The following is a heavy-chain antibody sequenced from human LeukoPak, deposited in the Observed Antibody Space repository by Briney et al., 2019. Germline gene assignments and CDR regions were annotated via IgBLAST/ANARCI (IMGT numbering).Heavy chain of an antibody. CDR3: ARISMAAAAHYYYYYMDV. CDR2: INHSGST. V-gene: IGHV4-34*01. D-gene: IGHD6-13*01. J-gene: IGHJ6*03. Sequence: SETLSLTCAVYGGSFSGYYWSWIRQPPGKGLEWIGEINHSGSTNYNPSLKSRVTISVDTPKNQFSLKLSSVTAADTAVYYCARISMAAAAHYYYYYMDVWGKGTTVTVSS. CDR1: GGSFSGYY.